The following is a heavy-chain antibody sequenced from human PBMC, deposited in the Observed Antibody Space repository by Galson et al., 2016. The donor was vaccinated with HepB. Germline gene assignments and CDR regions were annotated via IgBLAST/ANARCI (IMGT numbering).Heavy chain of an antibody. Sequence: SETLSLTCGVFGGSFNAYYWSWIRQPPGKGLEWIGEINYAGSTKYNPSLKSRVTISVDTSKNQFSLKLSSMSAADTAVYFCARVVVAATNWFDPWGQGTLVTVSS. J-gene: IGHJ5*02. V-gene: IGHV4-34*01. CDR1: GGSFNAYY. CDR2: INYAGST. CDR3: ARVVVAATNWFDP. D-gene: IGHD2-15*01.